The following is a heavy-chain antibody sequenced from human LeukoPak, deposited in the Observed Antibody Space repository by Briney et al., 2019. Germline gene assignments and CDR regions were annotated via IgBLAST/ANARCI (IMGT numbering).Heavy chain of an antibody. CDR3: ARAVRGVISAGYYFDY. D-gene: IGHD3-10*01. Sequence: SGTLSLTCAVSGGSTSSGGYSWSWIRQPPGKGLEWIGYIYHSGSTYCNPSLKSRVTISVDRSKNQVSLKLSSVTAADTAVYYCARAVRGVISAGYYFDYWGQGTLVTVSS. CDR2: IYHSGST. CDR1: GGSTSSGGYS. J-gene: IGHJ4*02. V-gene: IGHV4-30-2*01.